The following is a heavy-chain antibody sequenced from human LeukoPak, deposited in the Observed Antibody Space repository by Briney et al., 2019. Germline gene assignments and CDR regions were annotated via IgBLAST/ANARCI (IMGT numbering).Heavy chain of an antibody. V-gene: IGHV4-38-2*02. CDR2: IYLSGST. D-gene: IGHD3-3*01. Sequence: SETLSLTCTVSGYSISSGYYWGWIRQPPGKGLEWIGSIYLSGSTYYNPSLKSRVTISVDTSTNQFSQKLSSVTAADTAVYYCARTLADCWSGYYTGAFDYWGQGTLVTVSS. CDR3: ARTLADCWSGYYTGAFDY. J-gene: IGHJ4*02. CDR1: GYSISSGYY.